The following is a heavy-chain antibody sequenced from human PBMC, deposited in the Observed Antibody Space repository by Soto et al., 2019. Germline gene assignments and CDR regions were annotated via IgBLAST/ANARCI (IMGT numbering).Heavy chain of an antibody. Sequence: PSETLSLTCAVYGGSFSGYYWSWIRQPPGKGLEWIGEIDRSGSTNYNPSLKSRVTISVDTSKNQFSLKLSSVTAADTAVYYCARSYSSSCRYCMRFDYWGQGTLVTVSS. V-gene: IGHV4-34*01. J-gene: IGHJ4*02. CDR3: ARSYSSSCRYCMRFDY. D-gene: IGHD6-13*01. CDR2: IDRSGST. CDR1: GGSFSGYY.